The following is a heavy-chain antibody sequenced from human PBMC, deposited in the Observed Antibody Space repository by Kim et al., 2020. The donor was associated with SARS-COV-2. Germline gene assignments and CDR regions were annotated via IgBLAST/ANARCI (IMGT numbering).Heavy chain of an antibody. D-gene: IGHD6-13*01. CDR3: ARDLGIAAAATTEYFQH. J-gene: IGHJ1*01. Sequence: VKGRFTISRDNSKNTRYLQMNSLRAEDTAVYYCARDLGIAAAATTEYFQHWGQGTLVTVSS. V-gene: IGHV3-30*07.